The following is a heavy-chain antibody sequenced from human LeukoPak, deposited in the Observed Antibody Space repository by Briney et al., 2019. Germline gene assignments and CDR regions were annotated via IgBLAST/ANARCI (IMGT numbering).Heavy chain of an antibody. J-gene: IGHJ5*02. CDR2: IIPIFGTA. Sequence: SVKVSCKASGGTFSSYAISWVRQAPGQGLEWMGGIIPIFGTANYAQKFQGRVTITADKSTSTAYTELSSLRSEDTAVYYCARDGRRRLDYGDSENWFDPWGQGTLVTVSS. CDR3: ARDGRRRLDYGDSENWFDP. D-gene: IGHD4-17*01. CDR1: GGTFSSYA. V-gene: IGHV1-69*06.